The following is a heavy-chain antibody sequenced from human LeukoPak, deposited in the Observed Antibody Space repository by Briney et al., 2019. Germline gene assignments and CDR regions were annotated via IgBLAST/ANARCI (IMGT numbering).Heavy chain of an antibody. D-gene: IGHD3-10*01. CDR3: ARVSPDYYGSGSYSSGSIDY. J-gene: IGHJ4*02. CDR2: ICYSGST. V-gene: IGHV4-59*01. Sequence: SETLSLTCTVSGGSISSYYWSWIRQPPGKGLEWIGYICYSGSTNYNPSLKSRVTISVDTSKNQFSLKLSSVTAADTAVYYCARVSPDYYGSGSYSSGSIDYWGQGTLVTVSS. CDR1: GGSISSYY.